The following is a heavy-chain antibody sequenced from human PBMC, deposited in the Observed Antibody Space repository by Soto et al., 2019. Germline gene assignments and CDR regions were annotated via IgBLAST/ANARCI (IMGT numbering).Heavy chain of an antibody. CDR3: ARVLPPFDP. V-gene: IGHV1-18*01. Sequence: QLQLVPSGAEVKKIWASLKVYCRTPGYTFTSYGISWVRQAPGQGLEWMGWINAYNGNTNYAQKLQCRVTMTTDTSKSTAYMELMSLRSDDTAVYYCARVLPPFDPWGQGTLITVSS. CDR2: INAYNGNT. J-gene: IGHJ5*02. CDR1: GYTFTSYG.